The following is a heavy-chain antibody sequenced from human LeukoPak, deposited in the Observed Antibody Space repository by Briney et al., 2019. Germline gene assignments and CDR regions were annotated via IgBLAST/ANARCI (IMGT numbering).Heavy chain of an antibody. CDR2: IYSGGST. V-gene: IGHV3-66*01. Sequence: PGGSLRLSCAASGFTVSSNYMSWVRQAPGKGLEWVSVIYSGGSTYYADSVKGRFTISRDNSKNTLYLQMNSLRAEDTAVYYCARDKVSVVAFNAFDIWGQGTMVTVSS. CDR1: GFTVSSNY. CDR3: ARDKVSVVAFNAFDI. D-gene: IGHD2-15*01. J-gene: IGHJ3*02.